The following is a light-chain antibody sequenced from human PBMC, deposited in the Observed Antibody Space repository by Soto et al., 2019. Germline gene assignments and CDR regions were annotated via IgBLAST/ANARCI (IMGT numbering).Light chain of an antibody. CDR3: QHYNSYSEA. J-gene: IGKJ1*01. V-gene: IGKV1-5*03. CDR1: QSIGTW. CDR2: KAS. Sequence: DVQMTQSPSTLSASVGDRVTITCRASQSIGTWVAWYQQKPGKAPKLLIYKASTLKSGVPSRFSGSGSGTEFTLTISSLQPDDFATYYCQHYNSYSEAFGQGTKVDIK.